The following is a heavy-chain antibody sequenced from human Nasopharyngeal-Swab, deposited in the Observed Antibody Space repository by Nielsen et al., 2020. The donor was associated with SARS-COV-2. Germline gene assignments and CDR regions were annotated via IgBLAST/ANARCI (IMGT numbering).Heavy chain of an antibody. CDR1: GYTFTSYD. Sequence: ASVKVSCKASGYTFTSYDINWVRQATGQGLEWMGWMNPNSGNTGYAQKFQGRVTITADKSTSTAYMELSSLRSEDTAVYYCAREGGPYDYVWGSYRYTGEDTLLDYWGQGTLVTVSS. J-gene: IGHJ4*02. D-gene: IGHD3-16*02. CDR3: AREGGPYDYVWGSYRYTGEDTLLDY. CDR2: MNPNSGNT. V-gene: IGHV1-8*01.